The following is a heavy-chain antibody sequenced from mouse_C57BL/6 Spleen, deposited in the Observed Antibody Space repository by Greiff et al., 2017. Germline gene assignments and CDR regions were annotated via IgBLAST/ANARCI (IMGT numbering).Heavy chain of an antibody. V-gene: IGHV6-3*01. J-gene: IGHJ3*01. CDR2: IRLKSDNYAT. CDR3: TYSAWFAY. Sequence: EVKVEESGGGLVQPGGSMKLSCVASGFTFSNYWMNWVRQSPEKGLEWVVQIRLKSDNYATHYAESVKGRFTISRDDSKSSVYLQMNNLRAEDTGIYYCTYSAWFAYWGQGTLVTVSA. CDR1: GFTFSNYW. D-gene: IGHD1-1*01.